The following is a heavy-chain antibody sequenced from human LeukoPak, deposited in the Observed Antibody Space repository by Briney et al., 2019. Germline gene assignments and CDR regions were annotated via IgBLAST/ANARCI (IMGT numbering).Heavy chain of an antibody. CDR3: VILGDYDSSGYYPFDY. D-gene: IGHD3-22*01. V-gene: IGHV1-46*01. J-gene: IGHJ4*02. CDR1: GYTFTSYY. Sequence: ASVKVSCKASGYTFTSYYMHWVRQAPGQGLEWMGIINPSGGSTSYAQKLQGRVTMTRDTSTSTVYMELSSLRSEDTAVYYCVILGDYDSSGYYPFDYWGQGTLVTVSS. CDR2: INPSGGST.